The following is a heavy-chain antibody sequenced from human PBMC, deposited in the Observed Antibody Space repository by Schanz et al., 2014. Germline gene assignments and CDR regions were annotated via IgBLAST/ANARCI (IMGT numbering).Heavy chain of an antibody. D-gene: IGHD6-13*01. V-gene: IGHV1-69*02. CDR1: GGTFSSYT. J-gene: IGHJ4*02. CDR2: IIPVLAIA. CDR3: ASSGAGYSSSWDFDY. Sequence: QVQLVQSGAEVKKPGSSVKVSCTASGGTFSSYTISWIRQAPGQGLEWMGRIIPVLAIADYAQKFQGRVTITADKSTSTVYMELSSLRSEDTAVYYCASSGAGYSSSWDFDYWGQGTLVTVSS.